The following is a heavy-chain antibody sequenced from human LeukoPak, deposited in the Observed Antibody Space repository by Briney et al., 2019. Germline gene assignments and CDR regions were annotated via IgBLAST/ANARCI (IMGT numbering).Heavy chain of an antibody. CDR2: IYYSGST. CDR3: AREGYGGYSCSYHDAFDI. CDR1: GGSISSGDYY. D-gene: IGHD6-13*01. V-gene: IGHV4-30-4*01. J-gene: IGHJ3*02. Sequence: SETLSLTCTGSGGSISSGDYYWSWIRQPPGKGLEWIGYIYYSGSTYYNPSLKSRVTISVDTSKNQFSLKLSSVTAADTAVYYCAREGYGGYSCSYHDAFDIWGQGTMVTVSS.